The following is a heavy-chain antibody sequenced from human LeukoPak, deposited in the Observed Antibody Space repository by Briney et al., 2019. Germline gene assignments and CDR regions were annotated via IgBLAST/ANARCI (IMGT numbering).Heavy chain of an antibody. J-gene: IGHJ3*02. Sequence: SETLSLTCTVSGGSIYSYYWSWIRQPAGEGLEWIGRIYTSGGTNYNPSLKSRVTMSVDTSKNQFSLKLSSVTAADTAVYYCARDRQHGSGSYSAFDIWGQGRMVTVSS. CDR3: ARDRQHGSGSYSAFDI. V-gene: IGHV4-4*07. CDR1: GGSIYSYY. CDR2: IYTSGGT. D-gene: IGHD3-10*01.